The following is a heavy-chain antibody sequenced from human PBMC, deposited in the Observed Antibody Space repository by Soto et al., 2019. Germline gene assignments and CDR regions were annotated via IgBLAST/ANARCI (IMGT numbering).Heavy chain of an antibody. CDR2: IWYDGSNK. D-gene: IGHD2-2*01. Sequence: QVQLVESGGGVVQPGRSLRLSCAASGFTFSSYGMHWVRQAPGKGLEWVAVIWYDGSNKYYADSVKGRFTISRDNSKNSXXLXMXXLRAEDTAVYYCARGGCSSTSCYAPYAAYYYGMDVWGQGTTVTVS. CDR3: ARGGCSSTSCYAPYAAYYYGMDV. J-gene: IGHJ6*01. V-gene: IGHV3-33*01. CDR1: GFTFSSYG.